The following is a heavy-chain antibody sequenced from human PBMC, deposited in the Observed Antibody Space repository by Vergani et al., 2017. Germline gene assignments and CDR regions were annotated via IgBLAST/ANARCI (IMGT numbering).Heavy chain of an antibody. CDR2: IYSTGST. V-gene: IGHV4-59*13. CDR1: GGSFNTYY. J-gene: IGHJ6*02. Sequence: QVQLEESGPGLVKPSETLSLTCTVSGGSFNTYYWSWIRQSPGKGLEWIGYIYSTGSTNYNPSLNSRVTISVDTSKNQFSLKLRSVTAADTAVYFCARVMYRDEASTGYRLEGMDIWGQGTTVT. CDR3: ARVMYRDEASTGYRLEGMDI. D-gene: IGHD3-9*01.